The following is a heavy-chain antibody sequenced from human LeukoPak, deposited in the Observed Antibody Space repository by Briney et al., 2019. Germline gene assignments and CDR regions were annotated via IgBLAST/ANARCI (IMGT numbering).Heavy chain of an antibody. V-gene: IGHV1-24*01. Sequence: ASVKVSCKVSGYTLTDFPIHWVRQAPGKGIEWIGGFDPEDAKTIYAQKFQGRVTMTEDISTNTASMEVSSLRSEDTAVYYCASRVRNFPRNYRPRSFDSWGQGTLVTVSS. CDR3: ASRVRNFPRNYRPRSFDS. CDR2: FDPEDAKT. J-gene: IGHJ4*02. D-gene: IGHD2/OR15-2a*01. CDR1: GYTLTDFP.